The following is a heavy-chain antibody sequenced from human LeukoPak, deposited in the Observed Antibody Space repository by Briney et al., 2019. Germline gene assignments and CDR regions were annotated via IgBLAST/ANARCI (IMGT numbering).Heavy chain of an antibody. Sequence: SETLSLTCTVSGGSVSSGSYYWSWIRQPPGKGLEWIGYIYYSGSTNYNPSLKSRVTISVDTSKNQFSLKLSSVTAADTALYYCATENYCGGDCYSDYWGQGTLVTVSS. V-gene: IGHV4-61*01. J-gene: IGHJ4*02. CDR1: GGSVSSGSYY. D-gene: IGHD2-21*02. CDR3: ATENYCGGDCYSDY. CDR2: IYYSGST.